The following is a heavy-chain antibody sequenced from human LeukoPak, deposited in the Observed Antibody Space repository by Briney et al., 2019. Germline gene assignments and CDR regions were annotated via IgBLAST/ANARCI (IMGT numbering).Heavy chain of an antibody. CDR3: AKAAAGSQHSYYYYYYLDD. D-gene: IGHD6-13*01. Sequence: GASVKVSCKASGYTFTCYYMHWVRQAPGQGLEWMGWINPNSGATNCAQKFQGRVTMTRDTSISTAYMELSRLRSDDTAVYYCAKAAAGSQHSYYYYYYLDDWGTGTTVTISS. CDR2: INPNSGAT. CDR1: GYTFTCYY. J-gene: IGHJ6*03. V-gene: IGHV1-2*02.